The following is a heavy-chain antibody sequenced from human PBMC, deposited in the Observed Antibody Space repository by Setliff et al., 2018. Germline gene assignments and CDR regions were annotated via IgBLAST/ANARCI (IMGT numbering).Heavy chain of an antibody. D-gene: IGHD2-21*02. CDR1: GESFSGHY. CDR2: INHSGST. CDR3: ARGFDVCGGGACYTDGPYYFDY. Sequence: SETMSLTCAVYGESFSGHYWSWIRQPPGKGLEWIGEINHSGSTNYNPSLKSRVTISVDTSKNQFSLKLSSVAAADTAVYYCARGFDVCGGGACYTDGPYYFDYWGLGTLVTVSS. J-gene: IGHJ4*02. V-gene: IGHV4-34*01.